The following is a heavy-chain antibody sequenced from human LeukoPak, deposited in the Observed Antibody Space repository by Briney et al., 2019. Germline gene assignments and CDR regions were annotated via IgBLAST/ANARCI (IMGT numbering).Heavy chain of an antibody. J-gene: IGHJ4*02. CDR3: AKDRNGDFAYYFDF. D-gene: IGHD4-17*01. CDR1: GFTFSSYS. V-gene: IGHV3-23*01. CDR2: ISGSGGST. Sequence: GGSLRLSCAASGFTFSSYSMNWVRQAPGEGLEGVSGISGSGGSTFYADSVKGRFTISRDNSKNTLYVQMSSLRAEDTAVYYCAKDRNGDFAYYFDFWGQGPLVTVSS.